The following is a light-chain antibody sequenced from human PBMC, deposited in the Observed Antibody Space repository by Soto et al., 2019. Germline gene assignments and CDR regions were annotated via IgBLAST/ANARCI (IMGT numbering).Light chain of an antibody. CDR2: GAS. CDR1: QSINTK. V-gene: IGKV3-15*01. Sequence: ETVMTQSPATLSVSPGERATLSCRASQSINTKLAWYQHKVGQAPRLLIYGASTRAAGIPTRFSGSGSGTEFSLTISSLQSEDFAIYFCQQYKDWYTFGQATKLEIK. CDR3: QQYKDWYT. J-gene: IGKJ2*01.